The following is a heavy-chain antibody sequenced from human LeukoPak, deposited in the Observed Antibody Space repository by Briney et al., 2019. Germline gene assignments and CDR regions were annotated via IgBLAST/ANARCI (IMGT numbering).Heavy chain of an antibody. D-gene: IGHD5-18*01. Sequence: GGSLRLSCAASGFTFSSYAMSWVRQAPGKGLEWVSAISGSGGSTYYADSVKGRFTISRDNSKNTLYLQMNSLKASDTAMYYCARRGYSYGPLDYWGQGTLVTVSS. CDR1: GFTFSSYA. CDR2: ISGSGGST. CDR3: ARRGYSYGPLDY. V-gene: IGHV3-23*01. J-gene: IGHJ4*02.